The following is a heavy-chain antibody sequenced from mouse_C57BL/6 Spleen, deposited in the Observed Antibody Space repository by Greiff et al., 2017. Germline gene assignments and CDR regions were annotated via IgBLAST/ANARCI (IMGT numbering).Heavy chain of an antibody. D-gene: IGHD4-1*01. Sequence: QVHVKQPGAELVKPGASVKLSCKASGYTFTSYWMHWVKQRPGQGLEWIGMIHPNSGSTNYNEKFKSKATLTVDKSSSTAYMQLSSLTSEDSAVYYCASFNWYYFDYWGQGTTLTVSS. CDR3: ASFNWYYFDY. CDR2: IHPNSGST. J-gene: IGHJ2*01. V-gene: IGHV1-64*01. CDR1: GYTFTSYW.